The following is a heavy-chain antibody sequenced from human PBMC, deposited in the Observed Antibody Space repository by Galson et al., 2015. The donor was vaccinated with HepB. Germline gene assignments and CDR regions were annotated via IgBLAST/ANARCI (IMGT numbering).Heavy chain of an antibody. CDR2: IIPIFGTA. CDR3: ARETYCSGGSCPPNYWYFDL. Sequence: SVKVSCKASGGTFSSYAISWVRQAPGQGLEWMGGIIPIFGTANYAQKLQGRVTMTTDTSTSTAYMELRSLRSDDTAVYYCARETYCSGGSCPPNYWYFDLWGRGTLVTVSS. V-gene: IGHV1-69*05. CDR1: GGTFSSYA. D-gene: IGHD2-15*01. J-gene: IGHJ2*01.